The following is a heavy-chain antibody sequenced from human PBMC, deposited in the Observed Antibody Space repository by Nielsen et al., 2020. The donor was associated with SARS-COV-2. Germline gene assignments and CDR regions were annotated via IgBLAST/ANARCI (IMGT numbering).Heavy chain of an antibody. J-gene: IGHJ6*02. V-gene: IGHV3-30-3*01. CDR1: GFTFSSYA. D-gene: IGHD3-3*01. CDR2: ISYDGSNK. CDR3: ARDSVLYDFWSGSAGGMDV. Sequence: GGSLRLSCAASGFTFSSYAMHWVRQAPGKGLEWVAVISYDGSNKYYADSVKGRFTISRDNSKNTLYLQMNSLRAEDTAVYYCARDSVLYDFWSGSAGGMDVWGQGTTVTVSS.